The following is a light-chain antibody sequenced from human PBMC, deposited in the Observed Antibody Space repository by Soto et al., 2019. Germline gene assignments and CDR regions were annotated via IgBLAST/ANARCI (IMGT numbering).Light chain of an antibody. J-gene: IGKJ1*01. CDR2: GAS. CDR3: QHFGSSPPWP. Sequence: ENVLTQSPGTLSLSPGERATLSCRASQSVSSNYLAWYQQKPGQAPRLLISGASSRATGIPDRFRGSGSGTDFTLTISRREPEDFAVYYCQHFGSSPPWPFGQGTKVE. V-gene: IGKV3-20*01. CDR1: QSVSSNY.